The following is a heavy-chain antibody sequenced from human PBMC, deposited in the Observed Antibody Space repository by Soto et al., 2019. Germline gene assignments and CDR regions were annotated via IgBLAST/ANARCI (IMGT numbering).Heavy chain of an antibody. CDR1: GGSFSGYY. V-gene: IGHV4-34*01. J-gene: IGHJ4*02. CDR3: ARGRVRALDY. Sequence: QVRLQQWGAGLLKPSETLSLTCAVYGGSFSGYYWSWIRQPPGKGLEWIGEINHSGSTNYNPSLKSRVTISVDTSKNQFSLKLSSVTAADTAVYYCARGRVRALDYWGQGTLVTVSS. CDR2: INHSGST.